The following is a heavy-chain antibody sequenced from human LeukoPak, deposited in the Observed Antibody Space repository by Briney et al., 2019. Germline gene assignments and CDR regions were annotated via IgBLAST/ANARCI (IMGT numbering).Heavy chain of an antibody. CDR1: GYSFTTYW. Sequence: GESLKISCKGSGYSFTTYWIGWVRQMPGKGLVWMGTIYPGDSDIRYSPSFQGQVTISADKSITTAYLQWSSLKASDTAMYYCARTYCSSTSCYCGYWGQGTLVTVSS. J-gene: IGHJ4*02. D-gene: IGHD2-2*01. CDR3: ARTYCSSTSCYCGY. V-gene: IGHV5-51*01. CDR2: IYPGDSDI.